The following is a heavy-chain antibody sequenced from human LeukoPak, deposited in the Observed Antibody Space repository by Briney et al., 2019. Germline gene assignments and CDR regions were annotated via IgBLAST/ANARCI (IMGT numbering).Heavy chain of an antibody. V-gene: IGHV1-18*01. CDR3: ARVEGRGWNEDYFSY. CDR1: GYTFTSYG. J-gene: IGHJ4*01. Sequence: ASVKVSFTASGYTFTSYGIIWVRQAPGQGLEWMGWISAYNGNTNYAQKLQGRVTMTTDTSTSTAYMELRSLRSDDTAVYYCARVEGRGWNEDYFSYWGHLPLVTVSS. CDR2: ISAYNGNT. D-gene: IGHD6-19*01.